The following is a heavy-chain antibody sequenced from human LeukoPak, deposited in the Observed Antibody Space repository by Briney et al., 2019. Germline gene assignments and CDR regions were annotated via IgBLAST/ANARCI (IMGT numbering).Heavy chain of an antibody. D-gene: IGHD2-2*01. CDR3: ASYLPAAIPIDAFDI. CDR1: GYTFTDYY. J-gene: IGHJ3*02. Sequence: ASVKVSCKASGYTFTDYYMHWVRQAPGHGLEWMGYINPNNGGTNSAQKFQGRVTMTRDTSISTTYMELSSLRSEDTAVYYCASYLPAAIPIDAFDIWGKGQWSPSLQ. V-gene: IGHV1-2*02. CDR2: INPNNGGT.